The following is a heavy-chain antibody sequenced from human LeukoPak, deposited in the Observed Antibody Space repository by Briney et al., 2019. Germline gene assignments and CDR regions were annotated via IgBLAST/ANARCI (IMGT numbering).Heavy chain of an antibody. J-gene: IGHJ4*02. V-gene: IGHV3-23*01. CDR2: ISGSGGST. CDR3: AKGARPRENYFDY. CDR1: GFTFSSYS. Sequence: GGSLRLSCAASGFTFSSYSMNWVRQAPGKGLEWVSAISGSGGSTYYADSVKGRFTISRDNSKNTLYLQMNSLRAEDTAVYYCAKGARPRENYFDYWGQGTLVTVSS.